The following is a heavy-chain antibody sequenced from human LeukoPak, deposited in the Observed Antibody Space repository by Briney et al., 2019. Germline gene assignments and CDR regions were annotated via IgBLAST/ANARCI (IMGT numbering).Heavy chain of an antibody. V-gene: IGHV3-23*01. D-gene: IGHD2-2*02. J-gene: IGHJ4*02. CDR3: AKAGHPFVDCSSTSCYMGS. CDR2: ISGSGGST. CDR1: GFTFSSYA. Sequence: GGSLRLSCADSGFTFSSYAMSWVRQAPGKGLEWVSAISGSGGSTNYADSVKGRFTISRDNSKNTLYLQVNSLRVEDTAVYYCAKAGHPFVDCSSTSCYMGSWGQGTLVTVSS.